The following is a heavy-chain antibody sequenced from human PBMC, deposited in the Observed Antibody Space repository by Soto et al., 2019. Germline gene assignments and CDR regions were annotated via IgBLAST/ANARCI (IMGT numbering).Heavy chain of an antibody. V-gene: IGHV5-10-1*01. CDR3: ARWVVDSSGYHYYYYGMDV. CDR1: GYSFTSYW. D-gene: IGHD3-22*01. Sequence: GESLKISCKGSGYSFTSYWISWVRQMPGKGLEWMGRIDPSDSYTNYSPSFQGHVTISADKSISTAYLQWSSLKASDTAMYYCARWVVDSSGYHYYYYGMDVWGQGTTVTVSS. CDR2: IDPSDSYT. J-gene: IGHJ6*02.